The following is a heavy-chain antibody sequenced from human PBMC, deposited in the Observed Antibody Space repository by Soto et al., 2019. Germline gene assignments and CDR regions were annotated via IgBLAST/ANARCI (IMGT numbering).Heavy chain of an antibody. J-gene: IGHJ6*02. Sequence: ASVKVSCKASGGTFSSYAISWVRQAPGPGLEWMGGIIPIFGTANYAQKFQGRVTITADESTRRAYMELSSLRSEDMALYYCAREHPVDIVVVPAAIGPYYGMDVWGQGTTGTVS. CDR1: GGTFSSYA. V-gene: IGHV1-69*13. CDR2: IIPIFGTA. D-gene: IGHD2-2*02. CDR3: AREHPVDIVVVPAAIGPYYGMDV.